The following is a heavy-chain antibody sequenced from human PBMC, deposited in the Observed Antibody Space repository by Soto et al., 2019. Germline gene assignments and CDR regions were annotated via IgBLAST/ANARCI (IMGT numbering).Heavy chain of an antibody. Sequence: GGSLRLSCSASGFTFKNYAMSWVRRAPGRGLEWGSGVSAGGTKTYYADSVKGRFTVSRDNSKNILFLEMNSLRDEDTAIYFCAKDRLSFDHWGQVTRVTVSS. CDR3: AKDRLSFDH. J-gene: IGHJ4*02. CDR2: VSAGGTKT. CDR1: GFTFKNYA. V-gene: IGHV3-23*01.